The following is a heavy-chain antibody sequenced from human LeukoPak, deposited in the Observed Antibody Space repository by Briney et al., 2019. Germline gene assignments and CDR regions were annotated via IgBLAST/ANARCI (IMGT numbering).Heavy chain of an antibody. V-gene: IGHV1-18*01. CDR3: AREGYGGYVGSGVDY. CDR2: ISAHNGNT. CDR1: GYTFTNYG. Sequence: GASVKVSCKASGYTFTNYGITWVRQAPGQGLEWMGWISAHNGNTKYAQKLQGRVTMTTDTSTRTAYMELRSLRSDDTALYYCAREGYGGYVGSGVDYWGQGTRVTVSS. J-gene: IGHJ4*02. D-gene: IGHD4-17*01.